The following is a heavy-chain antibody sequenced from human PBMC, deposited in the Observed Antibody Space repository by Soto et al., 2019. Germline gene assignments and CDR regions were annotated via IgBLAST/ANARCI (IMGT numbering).Heavy chain of an antibody. CDR1: GFTFSSYA. V-gene: IGHV3-30-3*01. Sequence: GGSLRLSCAASGFTFSSYAMHWVRQAPGKGLEWVAVISYDGSNKYYADSVRGRFTASRDNSKNSLYVHMNTLRPEDTAIYYCATLKAGYCSGGSCDPEYYGMDIWGQGTTVTVSS. J-gene: IGHJ6*02. CDR2: ISYDGSNK. CDR3: ATLKAGYCSGGSCDPEYYGMDI. D-gene: IGHD2-15*01.